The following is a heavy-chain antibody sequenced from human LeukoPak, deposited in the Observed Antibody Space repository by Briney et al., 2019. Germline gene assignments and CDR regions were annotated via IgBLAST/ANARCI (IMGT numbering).Heavy chain of an antibody. Sequence: GGSLRLSYEASGFTFSSYAMSWVRQAPGKGLEWVSATVGSGPDTYHADSVKGRFTVSRDNSRNTLYLQMNSLRVEDTAVYYCTKAPLRSCTGAFCYPFDYWGQGTLVTVSS. D-gene: IGHD2-8*02. V-gene: IGHV3-23*01. CDR3: TKAPLRSCTGAFCYPFDY. CDR1: GFTFSSYA. CDR2: TVGSGPDT. J-gene: IGHJ4*02.